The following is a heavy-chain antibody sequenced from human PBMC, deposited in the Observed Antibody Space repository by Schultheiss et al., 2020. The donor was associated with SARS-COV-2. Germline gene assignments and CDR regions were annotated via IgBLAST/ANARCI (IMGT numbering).Heavy chain of an antibody. CDR2: IWYDGSNK. V-gene: IGHV3-33*08. J-gene: IGHJ4*02. CDR1: GFTFSNAW. CDR3: ARDLLNPGDY. D-gene: IGHD1-14*01. Sequence: GGSLRLSCAASGFTFSNAWMSWVRQAPGKGLEWVALIWYDGSNKYYADSVKGRFTISRDNAKNTLYLQMNSLRAEDTAVYYCARDLLNPGDYWGQGTPVTVSS.